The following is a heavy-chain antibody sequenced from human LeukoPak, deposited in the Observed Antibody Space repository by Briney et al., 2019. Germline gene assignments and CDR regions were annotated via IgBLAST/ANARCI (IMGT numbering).Heavy chain of an antibody. CDR2: INRDGSEK. CDR1: GFTFSGYW. CDR3: ARVLVGGAYCFDH. Sequence: SGGSLRLSCAASGFTFSGYWMSWVRQAPGKGLEWVAHINRDGSEKYYVDSVKGGFTISRDNAKHSLYLQMYSQRDEDTSVYYCARVLVGGAYCFDHWGQGTLVTVSS. J-gene: IGHJ5*02. D-gene: IGHD2-15*01. V-gene: IGHV3-7*05.